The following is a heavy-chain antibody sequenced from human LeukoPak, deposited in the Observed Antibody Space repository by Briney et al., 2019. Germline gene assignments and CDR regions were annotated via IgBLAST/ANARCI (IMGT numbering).Heavy chain of an antibody. Sequence: SETLSLTCAVYGGSINAYYWSWIRQSPGKGLEWIGEISHSGSTNYNPSLKSRVTISVDTSKNQFSLKLSSVTAADTAVYYCARDLSEGRIAVAGHFDYWGQGTLVTVSS. CDR1: GGSINAYY. CDR2: ISHSGST. V-gene: IGHV4-34*01. CDR3: ARDLSEGRIAVAGHFDY. D-gene: IGHD6-19*01. J-gene: IGHJ4*02.